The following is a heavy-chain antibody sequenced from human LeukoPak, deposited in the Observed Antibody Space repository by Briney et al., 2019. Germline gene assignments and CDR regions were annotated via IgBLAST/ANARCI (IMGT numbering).Heavy chain of an antibody. CDR1: GGSISRSSYY. V-gene: IGHV4-39*07. CDR3: ARETYLWDLSAFDI. Sequence: SETLSLTCTVSGGSISRSSYYWGWIRQPPGKGLEWIGTMYYSGSTYYNPSLKSRVTMSVDTSKNQFSLKLSSVTAADTAVYYCARETYLWDLSAFDIWGQGTMVTVSS. CDR2: MYYSGST. D-gene: IGHD1-26*01. J-gene: IGHJ3*02.